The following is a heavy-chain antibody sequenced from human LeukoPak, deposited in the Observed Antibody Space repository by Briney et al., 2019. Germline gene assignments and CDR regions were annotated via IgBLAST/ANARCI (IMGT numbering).Heavy chain of an antibody. Sequence: GASVKVSCKASGYTFTGYYMHWVRQAPGQGLEWMGWINPNSGGTNYAQKFQGRVTMTRDTSISTAYMELSRLRSDDTAVYYCARDLGDYGAVDAFDIWGQGTMVTVSS. CDR1: GYTFTGYY. V-gene: IGHV1-2*02. D-gene: IGHD4-17*01. CDR2: INPNSGGT. CDR3: ARDLGDYGAVDAFDI. J-gene: IGHJ3*02.